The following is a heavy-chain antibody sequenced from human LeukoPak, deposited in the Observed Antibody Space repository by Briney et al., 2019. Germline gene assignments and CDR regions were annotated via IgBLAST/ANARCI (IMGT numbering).Heavy chain of an antibody. Sequence: GRSLRLSCAASGFTFSSYGMHWVRQAPGKGLEWVAVISYDGSNKYYADSVKGRFTISRDNSKNTLYLQMNSLRAEDTAVYYCTRDEDYAWGQGTLVTVSS. V-gene: IGHV3-30*03. CDR1: GFTFSSYG. CDR3: TRDEDYA. D-gene: IGHD4-17*01. J-gene: IGHJ5*02. CDR2: ISYDGSNK.